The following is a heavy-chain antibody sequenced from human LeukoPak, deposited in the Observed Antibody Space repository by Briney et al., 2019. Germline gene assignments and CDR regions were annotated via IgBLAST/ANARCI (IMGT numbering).Heavy chain of an antibody. CDR3: ARDAVTAPPYYYYGMDV. J-gene: IGHJ6*02. V-gene: IGHV3-53*01. Sequence: GGSLRLSCAASGFTVSSNFMSWVRQAPGKGLEWVSVIYSDGSTYYADSVKGRFTISRDSSKNTLYLQMNSLRAEDTAVYYCARDAVTAPPYYYYGMDVWGQGTTVTVSS. D-gene: IGHD2-21*02. CDR2: IYSDGST. CDR1: GFTVSSNF.